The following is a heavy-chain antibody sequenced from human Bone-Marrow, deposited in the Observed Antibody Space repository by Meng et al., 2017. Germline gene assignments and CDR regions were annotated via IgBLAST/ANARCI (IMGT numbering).Heavy chain of an antibody. J-gene: IGHJ4*02. CDR1: GGSISSYY. Sequence: QVQLQESGPGLVKPSETLSLTCTVSGGSISSYYWSWIRQPPGKGLEWIGYIYYSGGTNYNPSLKSRVTISVDTSKNQFSLKLSSVTAADTAVYYCARRPEWLGYFDYWGQGTLVTVSS. D-gene: IGHD3-3*01. CDR3: ARRPEWLGYFDY. V-gene: IGHV4-59*01. CDR2: IYYSGGT.